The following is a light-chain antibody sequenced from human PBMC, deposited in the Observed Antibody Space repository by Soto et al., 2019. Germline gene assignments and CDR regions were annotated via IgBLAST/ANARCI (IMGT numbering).Light chain of an antibody. CDR1: QSVNTN. CDR3: QQYGSSPPWT. V-gene: IGKV3-20*01. Sequence: EIVMTQSPATLSVSPGERATFSCRASQSVNTNLAWYQLKPGQAPRLLVYGASSRATGIPDRFSGSGSGTDFTLTISRLEPEDFAVYYCQQYGSSPPWTFGQGTKVDIK. CDR2: GAS. J-gene: IGKJ1*01.